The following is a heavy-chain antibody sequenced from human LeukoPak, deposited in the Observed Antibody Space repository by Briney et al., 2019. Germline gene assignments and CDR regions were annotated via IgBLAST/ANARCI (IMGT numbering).Heavy chain of an antibody. CDR3: ARTVVVTARNYYYYGMDV. V-gene: IGHV1-69*01. CDR1: GGTFGSYA. CDR2: IIPIFGTA. Sequence: SVKVSCKASGGTFGSYAISWVRQAPGQGLEWMGGIIPIFGTANYAQKFQGRVTITADESTSTAYMELSSLRSEDTAVYYCARTVVVTARNYYYYGMDVWGQGTTVTVSS. D-gene: IGHD2-21*02. J-gene: IGHJ6*02.